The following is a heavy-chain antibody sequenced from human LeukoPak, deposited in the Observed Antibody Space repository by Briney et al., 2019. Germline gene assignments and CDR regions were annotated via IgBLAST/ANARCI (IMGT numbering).Heavy chain of an antibody. CDR2: ISSSSDYI. J-gene: IGHJ4*02. CDR1: GFTFSSYS. V-gene: IGHV3-21*01. D-gene: IGHD3-9*01. Sequence: KSGGSLRLSCATSGFTFSSYSMNWVRQAPGKGLEWVSSISSSSDYIYYADSVKGRFTISRDNAKNSLYLQMNSLRAEDTAVYYCARALHFDWLSAYWGQGTLVTVSS. CDR3: ARALHFDWLSAY.